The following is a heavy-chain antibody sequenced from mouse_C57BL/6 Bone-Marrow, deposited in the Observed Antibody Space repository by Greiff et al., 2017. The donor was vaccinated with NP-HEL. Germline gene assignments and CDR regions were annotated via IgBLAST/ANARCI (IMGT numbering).Heavy chain of an antibody. CDR3: ARHGPPITTVVAN. CDR1: GFTFSSYT. Sequence: DVMLVESGGGLVKPGGSLKLSCAASGFTFSSYTMSWVRQTPEKRLEWVATISGGGGNTYYPDSVKGRFTISRDNAKNTLYLQMSSLRSEDTALYYCARHGPPITTVVANWGQGTTLTVSS. CDR2: ISGGGGNT. D-gene: IGHD1-1*01. V-gene: IGHV5-9*01. J-gene: IGHJ2*01.